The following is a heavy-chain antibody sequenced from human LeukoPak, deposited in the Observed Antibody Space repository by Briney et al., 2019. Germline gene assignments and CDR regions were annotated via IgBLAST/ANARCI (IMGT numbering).Heavy chain of an antibody. Sequence: PGGSLRLSCAASGFTFSRYALSWVRQAPGKGLEWVACVTGSGGTTYYGDSVKGRFTISRDNSKNTVYLQMTSLRAEDTALYYCAKHLRSHSFLYLYMDVWGKGTTVTVSS. CDR3: AKHLRSHSFLYLYMDV. CDR2: VTGSGGTT. CDR1: GFTFSRYA. D-gene: IGHD2-21*01. V-gene: IGHV3-23*01. J-gene: IGHJ6*03.